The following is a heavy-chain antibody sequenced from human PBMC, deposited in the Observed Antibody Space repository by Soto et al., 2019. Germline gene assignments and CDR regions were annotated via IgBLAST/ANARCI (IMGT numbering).Heavy chain of an antibody. D-gene: IGHD2-2*01. CDR1: GYSFTSYW. V-gene: IGHV5-51*01. Sequence: GESLKISCKGSGYSFTSYWIGWVRQMPGKGLEWMGIIYPGDSDTRYSPSFQGQVTISADKSISTAYLQWSSLKASDTAMYYCARSLVGGYCSSTSCYKYFDYWGQGTLVTVSS. J-gene: IGHJ4*02. CDR3: ARSLVGGYCSSTSCYKYFDY. CDR2: IYPGDSDT.